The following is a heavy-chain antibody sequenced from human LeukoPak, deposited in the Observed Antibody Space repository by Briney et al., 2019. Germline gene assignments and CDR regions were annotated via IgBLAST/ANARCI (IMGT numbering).Heavy chain of an antibody. J-gene: IGHJ4*02. CDR3: ARSGYYEAVDY. CDR2: A. V-gene: IGHV1-69*01. D-gene: IGHD3-3*01. Sequence: ANYAQKFQGRVTITADESTSTAYMELSSLRSEDTAVYYCARSGYYEAVDYWGQGTLVTVSS.